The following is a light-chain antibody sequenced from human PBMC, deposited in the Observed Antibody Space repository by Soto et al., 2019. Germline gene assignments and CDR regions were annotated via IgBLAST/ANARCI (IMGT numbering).Light chain of an antibody. CDR2: EGS. Sequence: QSALTQPASVSGSPGQSITISCTGTSSDVGNYNLVSWYQQYPGKAPKLMIYEGSKRPSGVSNRFSGSKSGNTASLTISGLQAEDEADYYCCSYARSSTLVFGGGTKVTVL. J-gene: IGLJ2*01. CDR1: SSDVGNYNL. V-gene: IGLV2-23*01. CDR3: CSYARSSTLV.